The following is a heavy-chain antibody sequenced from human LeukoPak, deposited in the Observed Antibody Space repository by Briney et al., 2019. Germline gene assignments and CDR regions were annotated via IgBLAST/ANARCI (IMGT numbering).Heavy chain of an antibody. D-gene: IGHD2-2*03. CDR1: GGSFRGYY. CDR3: ARLDIVVVPATILGWFES. Sequence: SETLSLTCAVYGGSFRGYYWSWIRQPPGKGLEWIGDINHSGSTNYNPSLKSRVTISVDTSKNQFSLKLSSVTAADTAVYYCARLDIVVVPATILGWFESWGQGTLVTVSS. V-gene: IGHV4-34*01. CDR2: INHSGST. J-gene: IGHJ5*01.